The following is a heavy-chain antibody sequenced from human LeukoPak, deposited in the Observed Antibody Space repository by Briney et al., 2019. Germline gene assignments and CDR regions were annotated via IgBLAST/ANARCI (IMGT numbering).Heavy chain of an antibody. CDR2: IYHSGST. CDR1: GYSISSGYY. CDR3: ARRRITMVRGEGWFDP. D-gene: IGHD3-10*01. J-gene: IGHJ5*02. V-gene: IGHV4-38-2*01. Sequence: SETLSLTCAVSGYSISSGYYWGWIRQPPGKGLDWIGSIYHSGSTYYNPSLKSRVTISVDTSKNQFSLKLSSVTAADTAVYYCARRRITMVRGEGWFDPWGQGTLVTVSS.